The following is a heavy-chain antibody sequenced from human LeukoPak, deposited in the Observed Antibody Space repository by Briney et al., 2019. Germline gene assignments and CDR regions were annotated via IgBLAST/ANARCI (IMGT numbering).Heavy chain of an antibody. CDR1: GFTFSTYW. CDR3: ARDGWRAINY. D-gene: IGHD5-24*01. V-gene: IGHV3-7*01. CDR2: IKEDGSEK. Sequence: GGSLRLSCAASGFTFSTYWMSWVRQAPGKGLEWVANIKEDGSEKYYVDSVRGRFTISRDNAKNSLFLQMNSLRAEDTGVYYCARDGWRAINYWGQGTLVTVS. J-gene: IGHJ4*02.